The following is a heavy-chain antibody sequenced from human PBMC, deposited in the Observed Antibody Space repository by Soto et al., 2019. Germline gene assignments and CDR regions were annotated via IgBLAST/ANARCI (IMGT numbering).Heavy chain of an antibody. D-gene: IGHD3-3*01. J-gene: IGHJ4*02. CDR2: ISAYNGNT. CDR3: ARDHPAGDFWSGYRISPRDY. V-gene: IGHV1-18*01. Sequence: GASVKVSCKASGYTFTSYGISWVRQAPGQGLEWMGWISAYNGNTNYAQKLQGRVTMTTDTSTSTAYMELRSLRSDDTAVYYCARDHPAGDFWSGYRISPRDYWGQGTLVTVSS. CDR1: GYTFTSYG.